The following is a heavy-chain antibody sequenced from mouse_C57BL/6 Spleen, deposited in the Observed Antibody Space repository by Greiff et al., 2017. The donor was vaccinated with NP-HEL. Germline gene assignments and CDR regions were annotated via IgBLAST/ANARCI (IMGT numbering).Heavy chain of an antibody. CDR2: IDPENGDT. CDR3: TTCYYGSSFDY. CDR1: GFNIKDDY. V-gene: IGHV14-4*01. D-gene: IGHD1-1*01. Sequence: EVQLQQSGAELVRPGASVKLSCTASGFNIKDDYMHWVKQRPEQGLEWIGWIDPENGDTEYASKFQGKATITADTSSNTAYLQVSSLTSEDTAVYYCTTCYYGSSFDYLGQGTTLTVSS. J-gene: IGHJ2*01.